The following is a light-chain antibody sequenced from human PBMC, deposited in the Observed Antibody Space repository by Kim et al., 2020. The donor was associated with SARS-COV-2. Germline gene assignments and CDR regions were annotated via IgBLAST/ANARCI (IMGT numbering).Light chain of an antibody. Sequence: GQSITISCTGTSSDVGNYNLVSWYQQHPGKAPKLIIYEVNKRPSGVSNRFSGSKSGNTASLTISGLQAEDEADYYCCSFGGSSTYVFGTGTKVTVL. CDR2: EVN. J-gene: IGLJ1*01. CDR3: CSFGGSSTYV. V-gene: IGLV2-23*02. CDR1: SSDVGNYNL.